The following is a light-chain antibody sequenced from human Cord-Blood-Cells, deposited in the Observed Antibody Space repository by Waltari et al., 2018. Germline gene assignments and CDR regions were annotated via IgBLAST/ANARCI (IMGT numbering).Light chain of an antibody. CDR1: QSVLYSSNNKKY. CDR3: QQYYSTPIT. Sequence: DIVMTQSPDCLAVSLGERATINCKSSQSVLYSSNNKKYLAWYQHKPGQPPNLLIYWASTREAGIPDRFSGSGSGTDFTLTISSLQAEDVAVYYCQQYYSTPITFGQGTRLEIK. CDR2: WAS. V-gene: IGKV4-1*01. J-gene: IGKJ5*01.